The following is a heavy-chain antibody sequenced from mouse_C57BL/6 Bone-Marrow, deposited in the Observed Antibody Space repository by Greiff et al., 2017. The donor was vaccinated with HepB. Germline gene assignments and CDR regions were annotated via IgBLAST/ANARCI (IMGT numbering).Heavy chain of an antibody. V-gene: IGHV1-81*01. CDR2: IYPRSGNT. CDR3: ARGSYGAWFAY. J-gene: IGHJ3*01. CDR1: GYTFTSYG. Sequence: VQLQQSGAELARPGASVKLSCKASGYTFTSYGISWVKQRTGQGLEWIGEIYPRSGNTYYNEKFKGKATLTADKSSSTAYMELRSLTSEDSAVYFCARGSYGAWFAYWGQGTLVTVSA. D-gene: IGHD2-12*01.